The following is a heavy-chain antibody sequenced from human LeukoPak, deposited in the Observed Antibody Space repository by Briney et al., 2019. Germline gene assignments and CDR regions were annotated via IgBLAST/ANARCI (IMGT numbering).Heavy chain of an antibody. CDR1: GGSISSSSYY. J-gene: IGHJ6*02. CDR2: IYYSGST. V-gene: IGHV4-61*05. CDR3: ARAGGYYSYYYGMDV. D-gene: IGHD3-10*01. Sequence: SETLSLTCTVSGGSISSSSYYWGWIRQPPGKGLEWIGYIYYSGSTNYNPSLKSRVTISVDTSKNQFSLKLRSVTAADTAVYYCARAGGYYSYYYGMDVWGQGTTVTVSS.